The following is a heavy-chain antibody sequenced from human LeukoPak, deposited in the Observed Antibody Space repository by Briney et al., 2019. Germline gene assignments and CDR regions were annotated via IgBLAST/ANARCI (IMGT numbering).Heavy chain of an antibody. V-gene: IGHV3-30*02. CDR1: GFTFSSYA. J-gene: IGHJ4*02. CDR2: IRYDGSNK. Sequence: GGSLRLSCAASGFTFSSYAMSWVRQAPGKGLEWVAFIRYDGSNKYYADSVRGRFTISRDNSKNTLYLQMNSLRAEDTAVYYCAKDRGYSYGDFGYWGQGTLVTVSS. D-gene: IGHD5-18*01. CDR3: AKDRGYSYGDFGY.